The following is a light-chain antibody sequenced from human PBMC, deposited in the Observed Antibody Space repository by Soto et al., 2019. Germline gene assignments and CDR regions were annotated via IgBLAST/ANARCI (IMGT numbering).Light chain of an antibody. V-gene: IGKV3-15*01. CDR1: QSVSSN. Sequence: EIVMTQSPATLSVSPGERATLSCRASQSVSSNLVWYQQKPGQAPRLLIYDASTRVTGTPARFSGSGSGTEFTLTISSLPSEDFAVYYCQQYNNWPPFTFGRGTKVDIK. CDR2: DAS. CDR3: QQYNNWPPFT. J-gene: IGKJ3*01.